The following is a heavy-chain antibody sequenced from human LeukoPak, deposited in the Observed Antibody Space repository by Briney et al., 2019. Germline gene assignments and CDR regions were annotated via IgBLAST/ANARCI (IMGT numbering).Heavy chain of an antibody. D-gene: IGHD3-9*01. Sequence: PSETLSLTCTVSGGSISSYYWSWIRQPPGKGLEWIGYIYYSGSTNYNPSLKSRVTISVDTSKNQFSLKLSSVTAADTAVYYCARHGLRYFDWSHHFDYWGQGTLVTVSS. V-gene: IGHV4-59*08. CDR3: ARHGLRYFDWSHHFDY. CDR1: GGSISSYY. J-gene: IGHJ4*02. CDR2: IYYSGST.